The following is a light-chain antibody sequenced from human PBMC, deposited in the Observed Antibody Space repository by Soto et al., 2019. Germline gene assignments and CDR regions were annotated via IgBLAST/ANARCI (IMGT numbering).Light chain of an antibody. Sequence: QSALTQPASVSGSPGQSITISCTGTSSDVGGYNYVSWYQQHPGKAPKLMIYDVSNRPSGVSNLFSGSKSGNTASLTISGLQAEDEADYYCSSYTSSSTPLYGFGTGTKVTVL. CDR1: SSDVGGYNY. V-gene: IGLV2-14*01. CDR2: DVS. CDR3: SSYTSSSTPLYG. J-gene: IGLJ1*01.